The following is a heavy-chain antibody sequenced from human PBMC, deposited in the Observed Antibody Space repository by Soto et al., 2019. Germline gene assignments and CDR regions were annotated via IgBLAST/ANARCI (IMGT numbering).Heavy chain of an antibody. D-gene: IGHD2-2*01. V-gene: IGHV4-59*01. J-gene: IGHJ6*03. CDR1: GGSISSYY. Sequence: SETLSLTCTVPGGSISSYYWSWILQPPGKGLEWIGYIYYSGSTNYNPSLTSRVTISVDTSKNQFSLKLSSVTAAATAVYYCARDRLICYGRTTTDYDTDAWHDAITVTVSS. CDR3: ARDRLICYGRTTTDYDTDA. CDR2: IYYSGST.